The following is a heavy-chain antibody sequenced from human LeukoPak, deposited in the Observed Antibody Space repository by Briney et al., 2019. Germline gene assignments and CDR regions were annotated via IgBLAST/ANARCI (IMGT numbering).Heavy chain of an antibody. V-gene: IGHV3-48*02. CDR1: GFNFSNYG. D-gene: IGHD6-19*01. Sequence: PGGSLRLSCAASGFNFSNYGMNWVRQAPGKGLEWVSHITSSSGTVYYADSVEGRFTISRDNAKNSLYLQMNSLRDEDTAVYFCVTAAVAGTVYWGQGTLVTVSS. J-gene: IGHJ4*02. CDR3: VTAAVAGTVY. CDR2: ITSSSGTV.